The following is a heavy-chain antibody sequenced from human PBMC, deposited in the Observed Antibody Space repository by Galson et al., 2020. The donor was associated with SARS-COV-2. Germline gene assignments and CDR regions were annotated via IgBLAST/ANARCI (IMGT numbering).Heavy chain of an antibody. V-gene: IGHV3-21*01. CDR2: ISAGSSYI. Sequence: GGSLRLSCAVSGFPFSSYSMNWVRQAPGKGLEWVSSISAGSSYIYYAESVKGRFTISRDNAKNSLLLHMDSLRVEDTAVYYCARVGDMATTPKDYYYYGLDARGQGTTVTVSS. D-gene: IGHD3-16*01. CDR1: GFPFSSYS. J-gene: IGHJ6*02. CDR3: ARVGDMATTPKDYYYYGLDA.